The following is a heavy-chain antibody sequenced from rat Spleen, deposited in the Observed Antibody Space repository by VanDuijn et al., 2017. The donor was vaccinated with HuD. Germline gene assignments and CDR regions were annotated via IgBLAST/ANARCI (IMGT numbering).Heavy chain of an antibody. Sequence: EVQLQESGPGLVKPSQSLSLTCSVTDYSITSNFWGWIRKFPGNKMEWMGYISYSGVTSYNPSLKGRVSITRDTSKNQFFLQLNSVTSEDTATYYCARSTYNSLLDYWGPGTMVTVSP. CDR1: DYSITSNF. CDR2: ISYSGVT. D-gene: IGHD1-2*01. CDR3: ARSTYNSLLDY. J-gene: IGHJ1*01. V-gene: IGHV3-1*01.